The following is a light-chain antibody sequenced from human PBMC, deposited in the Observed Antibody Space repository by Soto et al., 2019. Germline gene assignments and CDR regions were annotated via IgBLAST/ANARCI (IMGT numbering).Light chain of an antibody. J-gene: IGKJ1*01. CDR2: GAS. Sequence: EIVMTQSPATLSVSPGERATLSCRASQSVSSNLAWYQQKPGQAPRLLIYGASTRATGIPARFSGSGSGTEFTLTISRLQSEDFAVYYCQQYSDWPWTFGQGTKV. V-gene: IGKV3-15*01. CDR3: QQYSDWPWT. CDR1: QSVSSN.